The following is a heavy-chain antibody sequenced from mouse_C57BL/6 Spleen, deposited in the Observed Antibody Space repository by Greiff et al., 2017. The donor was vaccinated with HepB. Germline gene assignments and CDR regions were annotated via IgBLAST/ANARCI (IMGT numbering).Heavy chain of an antibody. CDR3: ARWGTVVAYYFDY. CDR2: IYPGSGST. Sequence: VQLQQSGAELVKPGASVKMSCKASGYTFTSYWITWVKQRPGQGLEWIGDIYPGSGSTNYNEKFKSKATLTVDTSSSTAYMQLSSLTSEDSAVYYCARWGTVVAYYFDYWGQGTTLTVSS. CDR1: GYTFTSYW. J-gene: IGHJ2*01. V-gene: IGHV1-55*01. D-gene: IGHD1-1*01.